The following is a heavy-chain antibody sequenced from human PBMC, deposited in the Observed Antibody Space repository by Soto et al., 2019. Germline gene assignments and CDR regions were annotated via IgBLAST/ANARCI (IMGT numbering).Heavy chain of an antibody. D-gene: IGHD6-13*01. Sequence: EVQLVESGGGLVKPGGSLRLSCAASGFTFSSYSMNWVRQAPGKGLEWVSSISSSSSYIYYADSVKGRFTISRDNAKNSLYLQMNSLRAEDTAVYYCARESAAADAFGIWGQGTMVTVSS. V-gene: IGHV3-21*01. J-gene: IGHJ3*02. CDR3: ARESAAADAFGI. CDR1: GFTFSSYS. CDR2: ISSSSSYI.